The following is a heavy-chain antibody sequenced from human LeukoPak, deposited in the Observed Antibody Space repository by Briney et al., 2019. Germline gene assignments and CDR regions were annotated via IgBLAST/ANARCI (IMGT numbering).Heavy chain of an antibody. CDR2: ISDSGGST. D-gene: IGHD3-22*01. CDR3: AREYYDNSGGEDAFDI. J-gene: IGHJ3*02. V-gene: IGHV3-23*01. CDR1: GFTFIPYV. Sequence: PGGALRLSCAASGFTFIPYVMNWVRPAPGEGREWGSTISDSGGSTYYADSVEGRFTISRDNSNNTLYLQMNSLRAEDTAMYYRAREYYDNSGGEDAFDIWGPGTMVTVSS.